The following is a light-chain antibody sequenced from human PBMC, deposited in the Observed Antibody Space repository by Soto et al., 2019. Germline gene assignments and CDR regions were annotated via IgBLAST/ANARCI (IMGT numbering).Light chain of an antibody. Sequence: EIVMTQSPVTQSVSPGEGVTLSCRASQSVYSNLAWYQQKPGQAPRLLIYDASARATDIPARFSGSGSGTDFTLTVSRLQSEYFAVYYCQQYNNWPLTFGGGTKVEIK. CDR1: QSVYSN. CDR2: DAS. V-gene: IGKV3-15*01. CDR3: QQYNNWPLT. J-gene: IGKJ4*01.